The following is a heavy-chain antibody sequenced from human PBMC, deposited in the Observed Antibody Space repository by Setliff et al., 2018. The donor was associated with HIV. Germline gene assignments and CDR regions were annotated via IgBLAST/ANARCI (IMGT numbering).Heavy chain of an antibody. V-gene: IGHV4-31*03. CDR1: GDSIISVGYY. CDR2: IYYTRST. Sequence: SETLSLTCTVSGDSIISVGYYWSWIRQHPGKGLEWIGYIYYTRSTHDNPSLKSRVTISVDTSKNQLSLKLRSVTAADTAVYYCARTRYSYGYFYYMDVWGKGTTVTVSS. CDR3: ARTRYSYGYFYYMDV. J-gene: IGHJ6*03. D-gene: IGHD5-18*01.